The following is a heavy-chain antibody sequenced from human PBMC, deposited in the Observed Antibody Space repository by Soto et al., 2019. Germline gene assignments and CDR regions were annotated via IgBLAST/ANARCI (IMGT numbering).Heavy chain of an antibody. CDR2: ISGSGVAK. CDR3: AKDRSPGATTWNVY. CDR1: GFTFSSSA. V-gene: IGHV3-23*01. Sequence: PGGSLRLSCVVSGFTFSSSAINWVRQAPGKGLEWVSTISGSGVAKFYADSVKGRFTISRDNSNNTVSLQMNSLRAEDAAVYYCAKDRSPGATTWNVYWGQGTLVTAPQ. D-gene: IGHD1-1*01. J-gene: IGHJ1*01.